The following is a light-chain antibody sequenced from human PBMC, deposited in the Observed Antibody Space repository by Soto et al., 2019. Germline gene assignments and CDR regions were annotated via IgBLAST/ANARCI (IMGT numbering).Light chain of an antibody. CDR2: GDS. CDR3: LSYYCDMSGPHYV. CDR1: SSNIGAGHD. J-gene: IGLJ1*01. V-gene: IGLV1-40*01. Sequence: QSVLTQPPSVSGAPGQRVTISCTGSSSNIGAGHDVHWYQQLPGTAPKLLIYGDSNRPSGVPDRFSGSKSGASASLAITGLQAEDEAEDHCLSYYCDMSGPHYVFGTGTKLTVL.